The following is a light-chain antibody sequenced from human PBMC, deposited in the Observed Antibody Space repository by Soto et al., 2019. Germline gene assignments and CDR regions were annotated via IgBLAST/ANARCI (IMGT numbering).Light chain of an antibody. CDR1: SSDVGAYNY. Sequence: QSVLTQPASVSGSLGQSITISCTGTSSDVGAYNYVSWYQQQPGKAPKLMISEVSNRPSGVSNRFSGSKSGNTASLTVSGLQAEDEADYYCSSYAVSNTRYVFGTGTKVTVL. V-gene: IGLV2-14*01. CDR3: SSYAVSNTRYV. J-gene: IGLJ1*01. CDR2: EVS.